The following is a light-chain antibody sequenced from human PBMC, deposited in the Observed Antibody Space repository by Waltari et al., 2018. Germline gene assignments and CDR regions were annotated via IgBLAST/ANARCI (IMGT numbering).Light chain of an antibody. V-gene: IGKV3-15*01. CDR1: QSIGDS. CDR2: AAS. CDR3: QQYNNWPPLT. Sequence: EIVMTQSPATLSVSPGDRATLSCRAIQSIGDSLAWYQQRPGQAPRLLIYAASTRTTGLPARFSGSGSGTEFTLTISSLQSEDFAIYYCQQYNNWPPLTFGGGTKVEIK. J-gene: IGKJ4*01.